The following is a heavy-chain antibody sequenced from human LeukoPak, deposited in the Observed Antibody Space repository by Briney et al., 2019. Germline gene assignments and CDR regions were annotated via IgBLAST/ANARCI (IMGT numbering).Heavy chain of an antibody. CDR2: IYYSGST. J-gene: IGHJ4*02. CDR3: ARRDSIAAPKQSIDY. CDR1: GGSISSSSYY. V-gene: IGHV4-39*07. Sequence: SETLSLTCTVSGGSISSSSYYWGWIRQPPGKGLEWIGSIYYSGSTYYNPSLKSRVTISVDTSKNQFSLKPSSVTAADTAVYYCARRDSIAAPKQSIDYWGQGTLVTVSS. D-gene: IGHD6-13*01.